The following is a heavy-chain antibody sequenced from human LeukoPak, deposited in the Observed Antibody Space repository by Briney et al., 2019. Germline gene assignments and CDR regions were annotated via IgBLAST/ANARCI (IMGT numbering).Heavy chain of an antibody. CDR3: ARHPILYYDILTGYGFDY. Sequence: GASVKVSCKAFGYTFTGYYMHWVRQAPGQGLEWMGWINPKSGDTKYAQKFQGRGTLTRDTSISTAYMELSRLRSDDTAVYYCARHPILYYDILTGYGFDYWGQGTLVTVSS. CDR2: INPKSGDT. J-gene: IGHJ4*02. V-gene: IGHV1-2*02. D-gene: IGHD3-9*01. CDR1: GYTFTGYY.